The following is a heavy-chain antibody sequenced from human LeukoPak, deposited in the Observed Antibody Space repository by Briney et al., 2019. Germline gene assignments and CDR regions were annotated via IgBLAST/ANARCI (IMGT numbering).Heavy chain of an antibody. CDR1: GGSFSGYY. Sequence: PSETLSLTCAVYGGSFSGYYRSWIRQPPGKGLEWIGEINHSGSTNYNPSLKSRVTISVDTSKNQFSLKLSSVTAADTAVYYCARGGYCSSTSCYKNGMDVWGKGTTVTVSS. V-gene: IGHV4-34*01. D-gene: IGHD2-2*02. CDR3: ARGGYCSSTSCYKNGMDV. CDR2: INHSGST. J-gene: IGHJ6*04.